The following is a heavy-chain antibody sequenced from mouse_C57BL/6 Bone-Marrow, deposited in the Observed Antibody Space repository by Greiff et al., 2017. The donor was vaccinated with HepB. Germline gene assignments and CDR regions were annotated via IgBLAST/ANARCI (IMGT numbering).Heavy chain of an antibody. V-gene: IGHV5-4*01. D-gene: IGHD2-4*01. CDR2: ISDGGSYT. J-gene: IGHJ3*01. CDR1: GFTYSSYA. Sequence: EVQLVESGGGLVKPGGSLKLSCAASGFTYSSYAMSWVRQTPEKRLEWVATISDGGSYTYYPDNVKGRFTISRDNAKNNLYLQMSHLKSEDTAMYYCARAGVYYDYDEGFAYWGQGTLDTVSA. CDR3: ARAGVYYDYDEGFAY.